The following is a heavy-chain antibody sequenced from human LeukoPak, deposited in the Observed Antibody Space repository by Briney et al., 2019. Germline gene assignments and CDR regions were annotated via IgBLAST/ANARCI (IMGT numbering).Heavy chain of an antibody. V-gene: IGHV3-30-3*01. CDR3: ARGGDIVVVPAHVVSSWLDY. J-gene: IGHJ4*02. D-gene: IGHD2-2*01. Sequence: GRSLRLSCAASGFTFSDYSMHWVRQAPGKGLEWVAVISYDGTNKFYADSVKGRFTISRDNSKNTLFLQMNSLRAEDTAVYYCARGGDIVVVPAHVVSSWLDYWGQETLVTVSS. CDR2: ISYDGTNK. CDR1: GFTFSDYS.